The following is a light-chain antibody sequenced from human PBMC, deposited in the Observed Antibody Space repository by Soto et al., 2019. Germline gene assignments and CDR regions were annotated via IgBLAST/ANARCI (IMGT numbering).Light chain of an antibody. J-gene: IGLJ1*01. Sequence: QSVVSRLGYVCGSRGQSFPISCTGTSSDVGGYNYVSWYQQHPGKAPKLMIYDVSNRPSGVSNRFSGSKSGNTASLTISGLQAEDEGDYYCSSYTSSSTYVFGTGTKVTVL. CDR3: SSYTSSSTYV. V-gene: IGLV2-14*01. CDR1: SSDVGGYNY. CDR2: DVS.